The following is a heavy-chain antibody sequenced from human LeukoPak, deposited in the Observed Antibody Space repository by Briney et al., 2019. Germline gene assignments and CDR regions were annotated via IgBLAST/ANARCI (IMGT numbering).Heavy chain of an antibody. Sequence: GASVKVSCKASGYTFTSYGISWVRQAPGQGLEWMGWISAYNGNTNYAQKLQGRVTMTTDTSTSTAYMELRSLRSDDTAVYYCARVDTAMVEKTYYYYYGMDVWGQGTTVTVSS. CDR1: GYTFTSYG. J-gene: IGHJ6*02. D-gene: IGHD5-18*01. CDR2: ISAYNGNT. V-gene: IGHV1-18*01. CDR3: ARVDTAMVEKTYYYYYGMDV.